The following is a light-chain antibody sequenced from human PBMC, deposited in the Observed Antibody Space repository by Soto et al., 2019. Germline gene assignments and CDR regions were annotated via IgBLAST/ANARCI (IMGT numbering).Light chain of an antibody. CDR2: GAS. CDR1: QRVSSN. J-gene: IGKJ1*01. V-gene: IGKV3-15*01. CDR3: QKYNSAPRT. Sequence: EIVMTQSPATLSVSPGERATLSCRASQRVSSNLAWYQQKPGQAPRLLIYGASTRATGIPARFSGSGSETEFTLTISSLQPEDVATYYCQKYNSAPRTFGQGTKVEIK.